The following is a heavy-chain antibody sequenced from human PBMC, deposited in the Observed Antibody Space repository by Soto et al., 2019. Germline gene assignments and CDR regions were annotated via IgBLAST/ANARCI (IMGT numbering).Heavy chain of an antibody. V-gene: IGHV3-30-3*01. CDR3: ARGDREDIAVVVGARPGEYGVDV. D-gene: IGHD2-15*01. CDR2: ISYDGSNK. Sequence: QVHLVESGGGVVQPGRSLRLSCAASGFTFRIYAMHWVRQAPGKGLECVAVISYDGSNKFYRDSVKGRFTISRENSKNTLYLQINSLRYEDTAVYYCARGDREDIAVVVGARPGEYGVDVWGQGTTVTVSS. J-gene: IGHJ6*02. CDR1: GFTFRIYA.